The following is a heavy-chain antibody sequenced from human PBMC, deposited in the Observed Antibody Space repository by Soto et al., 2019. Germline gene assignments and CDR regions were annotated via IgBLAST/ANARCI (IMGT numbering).Heavy chain of an antibody. CDR2: ISHSGTT. Sequence: QVQLQESGPGLVKPSQTLSLTCTVSGDSVSSSSYYWSWIRQHPGKGLERIGYISHSGTTYYKPSLKSRITLSVDTSQNQFSLMLISVTAADTAVYYCASGLGYKAWGQGTVVTVSS. J-gene: IGHJ5*02. CDR1: GDSVSSSSYY. CDR3: ASGLGYKA. V-gene: IGHV4-31*03. D-gene: IGHD5-12*01.